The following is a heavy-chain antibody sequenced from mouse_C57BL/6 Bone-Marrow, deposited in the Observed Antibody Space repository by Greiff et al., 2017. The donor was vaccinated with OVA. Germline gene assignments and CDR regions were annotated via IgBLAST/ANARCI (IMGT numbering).Heavy chain of an antibody. D-gene: IGHD2-12*01. CDR1: GFSLTSYG. CDR3: ARHRPRRHAMDY. J-gene: IGHJ4*01. Sequence: VKLMESGPGLVAPSQSLSITCPVSGFSLTSYGVHWVRQPPGKGLEWLVVIWSDGSTTSNSALKSRLSISKDNSKSQVFLKMNSLQTDDTAMDYCARHRPRRHAMDYWGQGTSVTVSS. V-gene: IGHV2-6-1*01. CDR2: IWSDGST.